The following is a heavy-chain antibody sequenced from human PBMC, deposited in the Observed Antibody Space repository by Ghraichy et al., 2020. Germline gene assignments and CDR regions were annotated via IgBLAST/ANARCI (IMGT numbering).Heavy chain of an antibody. CDR2: IKQDGSEN. V-gene: IGHV3-7*01. CDR3: AREQTVTTIVVVVYGMDV. J-gene: IGHJ6*02. CDR1: GFTFSSYW. D-gene: IGHD3-22*01. Sequence: GESLRLSCAASGFTFSSYWMSWVRQAPGKGLEWVANIKQDGSENYYVDSVKGRFTISRDNAKNSLYLQMNSLRAEDTAVYYCAREQTVTTIVVVVYGMDVWGQGTTVTVSS.